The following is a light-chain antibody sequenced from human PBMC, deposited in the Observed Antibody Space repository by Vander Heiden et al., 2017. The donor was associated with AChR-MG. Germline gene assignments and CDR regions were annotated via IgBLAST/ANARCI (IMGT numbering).Light chain of an antibody. V-gene: IGLV3-21*02. CDR3: QVWDSTSDHSRV. Sequence: SYVLTQPPPVSVARGQTARITCGGHNIGSKSVHWYQERPGQDPVPGAHRPSARPSGIPERFSGSNSGNTATLTISRVEAGDEADYYCQVWDSTSDHSRVFGGGTKVTVL. CDR1: NIGSKS. CDR2: RPS. J-gene: IGLJ3*02.